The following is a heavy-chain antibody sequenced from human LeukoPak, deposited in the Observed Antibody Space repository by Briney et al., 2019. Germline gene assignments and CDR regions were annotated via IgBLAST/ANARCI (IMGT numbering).Heavy chain of an antibody. CDR3: AREGDSSSSIYFDS. V-gene: IGHV3-21*01. D-gene: IGHD6-13*01. CDR1: GFTFSTYS. Sequence: GGSLRLSCAASGFTFSTYSMNWVRQAPGKGLEWVSSISSTSSYIYYADSLKGRFTISRDNAKNSLYLQMNSLRAEDTAVYYCAREGDSSSSIYFDSWGQGTLVTVSS. CDR2: ISSTSSYI. J-gene: IGHJ4*02.